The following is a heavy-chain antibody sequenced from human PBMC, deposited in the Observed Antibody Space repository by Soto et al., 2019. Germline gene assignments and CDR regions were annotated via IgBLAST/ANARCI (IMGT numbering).Heavy chain of an antibody. CDR1: GFAVGDSY. Sequence: GGSLRLPCAVSGFAVGDSYRSWIRQAPRKGLEWLSYISPGSRYPAYADSVKGRFTISRDNAKRSLYLQMMSLTAEDTAISYCVRGGGGGLFDPWGQGTMVTVSS. CDR3: VRGGGGGLFDP. V-gene: IGHV3-11*06. J-gene: IGHJ5*02. D-gene: IGHD2-15*01. CDR2: ISPGSRYP.